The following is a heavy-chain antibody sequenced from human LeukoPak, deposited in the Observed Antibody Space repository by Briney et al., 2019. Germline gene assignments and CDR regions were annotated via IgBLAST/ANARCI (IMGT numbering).Heavy chain of an antibody. CDR2: ISYDGSKT. CDR1: GFTFSSYG. V-gene: IGHV3-30*18. Sequence: GGSLRLSCAASGFTFSSYGMHWVRQAPGKGLEWVAIISYDGSKTYYADSVKGRFTISRDNSKRTLYLQVNSLRAEDTAVYYCAKDSRLLRGVFLFYYYGLDVWGQGTTVTVSS. CDR3: AKDSRLLRGVFLFYYYGLDV. J-gene: IGHJ6*02. D-gene: IGHD3-10*01.